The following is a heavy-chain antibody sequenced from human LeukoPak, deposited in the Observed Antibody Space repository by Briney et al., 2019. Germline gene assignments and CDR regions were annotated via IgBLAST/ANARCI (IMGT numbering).Heavy chain of an antibody. J-gene: IGHJ4*02. V-gene: IGHV4-39*01. D-gene: IGHD6-19*01. CDR1: GGSISSSSYN. Sequence: SETLSLTCTVSGGSISSSSYNWGWIRQPPGKGLEWIGRIYYSGSTYYNPSLKSRVTISVDTSKNQFSLKLSSVTAADTAVYYCARYSSGWYYFDYWGQGTLVTVSS. CDR3: ARYSSGWYYFDY. CDR2: IYYSGST.